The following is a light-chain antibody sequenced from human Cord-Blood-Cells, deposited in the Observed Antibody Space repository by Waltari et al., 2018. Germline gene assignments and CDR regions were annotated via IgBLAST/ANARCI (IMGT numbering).Light chain of an antibody. J-gene: IGLJ3*02. Sequence: QSALTQPPSASGSPGQSVTISCTGTSSDVGGYNYVSWYQQHPGKAPNLMIYEVSKRPSGVPDLFSGSKSGSTASLTVSGLQAEDEADYYCSSYAGSNNWVFGGGTKLTVL. CDR2: EVS. V-gene: IGLV2-8*01. CDR3: SSYAGSNNWV. CDR1: SSDVGGYNY.